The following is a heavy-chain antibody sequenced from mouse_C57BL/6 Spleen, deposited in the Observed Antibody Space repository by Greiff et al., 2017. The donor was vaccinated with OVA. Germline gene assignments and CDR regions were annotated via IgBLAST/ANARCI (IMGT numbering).Heavy chain of an antibody. CDR3: AYGCGAIDY. Sequence: VQLQQPGTELVKPGASVKLSCKASGYTFTSYWMHWVKQRPGQGLEWIGNINPSNGGTTYNETLKSKATLTVDKSSSTSYMQLSSPTSEDSAFYYCAYGCGAIDYWGQGTSVTVSS. D-gene: IGHD1-1*02. CDR1: GYTFTSYW. J-gene: IGHJ4*01. CDR2: INPSNGGT. V-gene: IGHV1-53*01.